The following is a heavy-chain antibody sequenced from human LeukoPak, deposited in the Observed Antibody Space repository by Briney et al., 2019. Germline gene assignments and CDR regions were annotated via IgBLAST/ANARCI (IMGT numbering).Heavy chain of an antibody. Sequence: SETLSLTCAVYGESLSGYYWSWIRQPPGKGLEWIGEINESGSTNCNPSLKSRVTMSVDTSNNQFFLNLTSVTAADTTVYYCARRRRDYCTSISCSDWYFDLWAVAPWSLSPQ. J-gene: IGHJ2*01. CDR1: GESLSGYY. V-gene: IGHV4-34*01. D-gene: IGHD2-2*01. CDR3: ARRRRDYCTSISCSDWYFDL. CDR2: INESGST.